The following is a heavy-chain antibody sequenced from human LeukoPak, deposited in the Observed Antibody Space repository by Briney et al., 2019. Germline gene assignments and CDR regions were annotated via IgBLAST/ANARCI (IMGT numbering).Heavy chain of an antibody. CDR2: INPNSGGT. D-gene: IGHD3-3*01. J-gene: IGHJ6*02. CDR1: GYTFTGYY. Sequence: GASVKVSCKASGYTFTGYYMHWVRQAPGQGLEWMGWINPNSGGTNYAQKFQGRVTMTRDTSISTAYMELSRLRSDDTAVYYCARDSRLYDFWSGYKYYYYGMDVWGQGTTVTVSS. V-gene: IGHV1-2*02. CDR3: ARDSRLYDFWSGYKYYYYGMDV.